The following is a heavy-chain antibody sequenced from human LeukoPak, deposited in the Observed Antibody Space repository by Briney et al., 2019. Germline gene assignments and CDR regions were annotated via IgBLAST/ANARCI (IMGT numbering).Heavy chain of an antibody. J-gene: IGHJ4*02. CDR1: GYTFTSYY. CDR3: ASGEAYYDFWSGYKAFDY. CDR2: INPSGGST. Sequence: ASVKVSCKASGYTFTSYYMHWVRQAPGQGLEWMGIINPSGGSTSYAQKFQGRVTMTRDTSTSTVYMELSSLRSEDTAVYYCASGEAYYDFWSGYKAFDYWGQGTLVTVST. D-gene: IGHD3-3*01. V-gene: IGHV1-46*01.